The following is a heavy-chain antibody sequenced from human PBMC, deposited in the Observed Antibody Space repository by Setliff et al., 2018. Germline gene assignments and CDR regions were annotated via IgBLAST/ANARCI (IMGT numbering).Heavy chain of an antibody. V-gene: IGHV4-59*01. CDR3: AAAGIDAGGGWFDP. J-gene: IGHJ5*02. CDR1: GGFIRDYY. D-gene: IGHD3-10*01. CDR2: IYYRGTT. Sequence: SETLSLTCTVSGGFIRDYYWNWIRQSPGKGLEWIGYIYYRGTTNYNSSLKSRVTISIDMSKNQFSLKLSSATAADTAVYFCAAAGIDAGGGWFDPWGHGIPVTVS.